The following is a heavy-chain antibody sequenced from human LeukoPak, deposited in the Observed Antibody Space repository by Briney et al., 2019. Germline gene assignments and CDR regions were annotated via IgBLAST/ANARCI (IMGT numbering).Heavy chain of an antibody. Sequence: GGSLRLSCAASGFTFSSYAMSWVRQAPGEGLEWVSAISGSGGSTYYADSVKGRFTISRDNSKNTLYLQMNSLRAEDTAVYYCAKTAPADYYGSGSYSDYWGQGTLVIVSS. D-gene: IGHD3-10*01. V-gene: IGHV3-23*01. CDR2: ISGSGGST. J-gene: IGHJ4*02. CDR3: AKTAPADYYGSGSYSDY. CDR1: GFTFSSYA.